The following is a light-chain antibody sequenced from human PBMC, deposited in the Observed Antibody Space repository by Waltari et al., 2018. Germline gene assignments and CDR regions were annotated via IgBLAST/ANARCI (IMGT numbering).Light chain of an antibody. Sequence: IQVTQSPSSLSASVGDRVTITCQPTTDYLNWYQQKPGRPPKLLISEPSNLETGVPLRFSGSGSGTHFTLTINNLQPEDVATYYCQQYYNFSPSYTFGQGTRVEIK. J-gene: IGKJ2*01. CDR1: TDY. CDR2: EPS. CDR3: QQYYNFSPSYT. V-gene: IGKV1-33*01.